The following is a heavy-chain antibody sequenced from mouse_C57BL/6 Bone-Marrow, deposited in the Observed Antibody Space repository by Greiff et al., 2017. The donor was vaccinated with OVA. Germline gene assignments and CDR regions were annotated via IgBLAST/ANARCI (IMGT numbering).Heavy chain of an antibody. Sequence: EVKVEESGGGLVQPGGSLKLSCAASGFTFSDYGMAWVRQAPRKGPEWVAFISNLAYSIYYADTVTGRFTISRENAKNTLYLEMSSLRSEDTAMYYCAREGEGYDYAMDYWGQGTSVTVSS. D-gene: IGHD2-2*01. V-gene: IGHV5-15*04. CDR3: AREGEGYDYAMDY. CDR2: ISNLAYSI. J-gene: IGHJ4*01. CDR1: GFTFSDYG.